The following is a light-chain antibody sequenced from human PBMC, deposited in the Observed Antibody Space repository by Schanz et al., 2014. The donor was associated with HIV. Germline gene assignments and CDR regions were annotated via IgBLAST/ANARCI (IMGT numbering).Light chain of an antibody. Sequence: EIVLTQSPATLSLSPGERATLSCRASHSVSNYLAWYQQKPGQVPRLLIYEASKRATGIPARFSGSGSGTDFTLTISSMEPEDYAVYYCHQYDSPPWAFGQGTKVEVK. CDR2: EAS. J-gene: IGKJ1*01. CDR1: HSVSNY. CDR3: HQYDSPPWA. V-gene: IGKV3-11*01.